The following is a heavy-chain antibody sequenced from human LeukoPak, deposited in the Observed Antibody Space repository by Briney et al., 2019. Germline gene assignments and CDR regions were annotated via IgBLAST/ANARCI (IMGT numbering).Heavy chain of an antibody. J-gene: IGHJ6*03. CDR1: GYTFTGYY. CDR3: ARGIHDYGDYGNYYYYMDV. Sequence: AASVKVSCKASGYTFTGYYMHWVRQAPGQGLEWMGWINPNSGGTNYAQKFQGRVTMTRDTSISTAYMELSSLRPEDTAVYYCARGIHDYGDYGNYYYYMDVWGKGTTVTVSS. V-gene: IGHV1-2*02. CDR2: INPNSGGT. D-gene: IGHD4-17*01.